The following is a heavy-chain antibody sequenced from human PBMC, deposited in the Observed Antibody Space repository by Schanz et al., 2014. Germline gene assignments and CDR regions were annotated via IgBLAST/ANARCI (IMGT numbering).Heavy chain of an antibody. D-gene: IGHD3-22*01. CDR1: GFTFSSYG. CDR3: AKSYDTSGYSGFDY. Sequence: QVQLVESGGGSVKPGGSLRLSCAASGFTFSSYGMHWVRQAPGKGLEWVAVISYDGSNKYYADSVKGRFTISRDNSKITLYLQMNSLTTEDTGVYVCAKSYDTSGYSGFDYWGQGTLVTVSS. J-gene: IGHJ4*02. CDR2: ISYDGSNK. V-gene: IGHV3-30*18.